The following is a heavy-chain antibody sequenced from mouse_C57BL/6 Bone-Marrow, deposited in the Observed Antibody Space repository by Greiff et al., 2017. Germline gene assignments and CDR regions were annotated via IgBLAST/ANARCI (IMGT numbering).Heavy chain of an antibody. J-gene: IGHJ4*01. V-gene: IGHV14-4*01. CDR2: IDPENGDT. CDR3: TTPALGNAMDY. Sequence: EVQLQQSGAELVRPGASVKLSCTASGFNIKDDYMHWVKQRPEQGLEWIGWIDPENGDTEYASKFQGKATITADTSSNTAYLQLSSLTSEDTAVYYWTTPALGNAMDYWGQGTSVTVSS. D-gene: IGHD4-1*01. CDR1: GFNIKDDY.